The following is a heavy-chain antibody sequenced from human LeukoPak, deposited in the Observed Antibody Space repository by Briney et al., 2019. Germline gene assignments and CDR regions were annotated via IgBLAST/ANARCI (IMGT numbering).Heavy chain of an antibody. CDR3: VREGGSSGYYFFHY. CDR2: ISAYNGDT. CDR1: GYTFTTYA. Sequence: ASVKVSCKASGYTFTTYALNWVRQAPGQGLEWMGWISAYNGDTNYAQKLQGRATMTSDTSASTAYMELGSLRSDDTAVYYCVREGGSSGYYFFHYWGQGTLVTVSS. D-gene: IGHD3-22*01. V-gene: IGHV1-18*01. J-gene: IGHJ4*02.